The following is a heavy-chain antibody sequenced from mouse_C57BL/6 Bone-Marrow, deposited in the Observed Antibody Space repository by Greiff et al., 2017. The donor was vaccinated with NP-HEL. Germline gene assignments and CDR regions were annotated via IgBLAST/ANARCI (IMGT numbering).Heavy chain of an antibody. Sequence: EVQRVESGAELVKPGASVKLSCTASGFNIKDYYMHWVKQRTEQGLEWIGRIDPEDGETKYAPKFQGKATITADTSSNTAYLQLSSLTSEDTAVYYCAYFPSTGTWDAYWGQGTLVTVSA. J-gene: IGHJ3*01. CDR1: GFNIKDYY. V-gene: IGHV14-2*01. CDR2: IDPEDGET. D-gene: IGHD4-1*02. CDR3: AYFPSTGTWDAY.